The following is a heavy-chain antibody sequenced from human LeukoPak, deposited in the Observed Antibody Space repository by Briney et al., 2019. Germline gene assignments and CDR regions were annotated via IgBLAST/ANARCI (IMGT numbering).Heavy chain of an antibody. Sequence: ASVTVSCKASGYTFTAYYIHWVRQAPGQGLEWMGWINPNRGGTEYAKKFQGRVTMTRDRSVSTAYMELNSLSSDDTAIYFCARVSDKLILSAAGTGGDYFDYWGHGTLVTVSS. J-gene: IGHJ4*01. CDR1: GYTFTAYY. CDR2: INPNRGGT. D-gene: IGHD6-13*01. CDR3: ARVSDKLILSAAGTGGDYFDY. V-gene: IGHV1-2*02.